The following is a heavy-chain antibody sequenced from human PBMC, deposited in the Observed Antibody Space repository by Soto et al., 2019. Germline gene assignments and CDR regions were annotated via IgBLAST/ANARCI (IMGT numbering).Heavy chain of an antibody. V-gene: IGHV4-59*01. Sequence: SETLSLTCTVSGGSISSYYWSWIRQPPGKGLEWIGYIYYSGSTNYNPSLKSRVTISVDTSKNQFSLKLSSVTAADTAVYYCARDAPFPGGGSYWFDYWGQGTLVTVSS. CDR3: ARDAPFPGGGSYWFDY. D-gene: IGHD1-26*01. J-gene: IGHJ4*02. CDR2: IYYSGST. CDR1: GGSISSYY.